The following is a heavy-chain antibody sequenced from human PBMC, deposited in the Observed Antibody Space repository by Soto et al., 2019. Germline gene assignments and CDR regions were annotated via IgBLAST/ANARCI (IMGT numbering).Heavy chain of an antibody. D-gene: IGHD7-27*01. CDR3: ARDSQRPNPYYFDS. Sequence: SQTLSLTCAISGDSVSSNNAAWNWIRQSPSRGLEWLGRRYYRSNWYADYAVSVKSRININPDTSKNQFSLQLNSVTSEDTAVYYCARDSQRPNPYYFDSWGQGTLVTVSS. CDR1: GDSVSSNNAA. V-gene: IGHV6-1*01. CDR2: RYYRSNWYA. J-gene: IGHJ4*02.